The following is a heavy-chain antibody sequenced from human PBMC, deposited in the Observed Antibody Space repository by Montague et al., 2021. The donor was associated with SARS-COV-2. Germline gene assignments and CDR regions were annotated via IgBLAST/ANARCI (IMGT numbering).Heavy chain of an antibody. CDR1: GDSVSSNTAT. V-gene: IGHV6-1*01. J-gene: IGHJ2*01. CDR3: ARAYCGGDCYSYWYFDL. D-gene: IGHD2-21*02. Sequence: CAISGDSVSSNTATWNWIRQSPSRGLEWLGRTYYRSKWYNDYAVSVKSRVIINPDTSNNRISLQLNSVTPEDTAVYYCARAYCGGDCYSYWYFDLWGRGTLVTVSS. CDR2: TYYRSKWYN.